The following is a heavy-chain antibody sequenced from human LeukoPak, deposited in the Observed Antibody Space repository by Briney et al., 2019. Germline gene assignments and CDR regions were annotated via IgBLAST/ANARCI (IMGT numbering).Heavy chain of an antibody. CDR3: AKAHSSGWYEFLDY. V-gene: IGHV3-30*04. CDR2: ISYDGSDK. Sequence: GGSLRLSCAASGFSFSSHAMHWVRQAPGKGLEWVAVISYDGSDKYYADSVKGRFTISRDGSRNTLYLQMNSLRAEDAAVYFCAKAHSSGWYEFLDYWGQGALVTVSS. J-gene: IGHJ4*02. CDR1: GFSFSSHA. D-gene: IGHD6-19*01.